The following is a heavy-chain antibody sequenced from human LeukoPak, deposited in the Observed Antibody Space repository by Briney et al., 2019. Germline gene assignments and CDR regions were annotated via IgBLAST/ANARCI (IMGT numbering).Heavy chain of an antibody. CDR3: ARGPRQGYYYYYGMDV. J-gene: IGHJ6*02. V-gene: IGHV1-46*01. CDR1: GYTFTSYY. CDR2: INPSGGST. Sequence: ASVKVSCKASGYTFTSYYMHWVRQAPGQGLEWMGIINPSGGSTSYAQKFQGRVTMTRDTSTSTVYMELSSLRSEDTAVYYCARGPRQGYYYYYGMDVWGQGTTVTVSS.